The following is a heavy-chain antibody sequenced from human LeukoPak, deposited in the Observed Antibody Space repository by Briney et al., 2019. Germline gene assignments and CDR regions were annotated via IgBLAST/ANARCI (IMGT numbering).Heavy chain of an antibody. CDR3: ARNSYHYGMDV. D-gene: IGHD2-21*01. V-gene: IGHV4-31*03. J-gene: IGHJ6*02. CDR2: IYYSGSN. Sequence: PSETLSLTCTVSGGSISSSGYYWSWIRQHPGKGLEWIGYIYYSGSNYYNPSLKSRVTISVDTSKNQFSLKLSSVTAADTAVYYCARNSYHYGMDVWGQGTTVTVSS. CDR1: GGSISSSGYY.